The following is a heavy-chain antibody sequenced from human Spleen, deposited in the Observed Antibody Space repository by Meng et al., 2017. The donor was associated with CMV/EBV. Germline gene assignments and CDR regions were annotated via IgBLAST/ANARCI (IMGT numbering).Heavy chain of an antibody. V-gene: IGHV1-69*05. CDR2: IIPIFGTT. Sequence: SVKVSCKASGGTFRSYAISWVRQAPGQGLEWMGGIIPIFGTTNYAQKFQGRVTATTDESTSTAYMELRSLRSEDTAVYYCARVYCGGDCYLELYYYYYGMDVWGQGTTVTVSS. CDR3: ARVYCGGDCYLELYYYYYGMDV. J-gene: IGHJ6*02. CDR1: GGTFRSYA. D-gene: IGHD2-21*01.